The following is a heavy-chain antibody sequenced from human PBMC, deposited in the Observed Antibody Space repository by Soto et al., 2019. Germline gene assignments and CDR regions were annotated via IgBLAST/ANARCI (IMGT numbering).Heavy chain of an antibody. Sequence: SETLSLTCSVSGGSINSDDSFWGWVRQSPGKGLEWIGSLYYGGSTFYNPSLKSRVTISLDTSKNQFSLRLTSVTAADTAIYYCARQLPVGATSWFDPWGQGALVTVSS. V-gene: IGHV4-39*01. CDR2: LYYGGST. D-gene: IGHD1-26*01. CDR3: ARQLPVGATSWFDP. CDR1: GGSINSDDSF. J-gene: IGHJ5*02.